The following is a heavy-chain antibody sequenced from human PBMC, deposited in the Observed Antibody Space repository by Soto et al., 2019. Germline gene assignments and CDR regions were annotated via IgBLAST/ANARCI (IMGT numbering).Heavy chain of an antibody. J-gene: IGHJ4*02. V-gene: IGHV3-48*03. Sequence: LRLSCAASGFTFSSYEMNWVRQAPGKGLEWVSYISSSGSTIYYADSVKGRFTISRDNAKNSLYLQMNSLRAEDTAVYYCARERWELQYFDYWGQGTLVTVSS. D-gene: IGHD1-26*01. CDR1: GFTFSSYE. CDR2: ISSSGSTI. CDR3: ARERWELQYFDY.